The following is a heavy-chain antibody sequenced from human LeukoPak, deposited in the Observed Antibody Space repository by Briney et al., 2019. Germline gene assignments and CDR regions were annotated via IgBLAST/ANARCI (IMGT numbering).Heavy chain of an antibody. J-gene: IGHJ4*02. CDR1: GFTFSIYW. Sequence: PGGSLRLSCAASGFTFSIYWMHWVRQAPGKGLVWVSRVSADGITTTHADSVKGRFTISRDNAKNTLYLHMSSLRAEDTAVYHCARGEDSGWNYWGQGTLVTVSS. V-gene: IGHV3-74*01. D-gene: IGHD5-12*01. CDR3: ARGEDSGWNY. CDR2: VSADGITT.